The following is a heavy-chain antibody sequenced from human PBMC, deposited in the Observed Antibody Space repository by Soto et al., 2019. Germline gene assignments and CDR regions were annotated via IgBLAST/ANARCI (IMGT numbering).Heavy chain of an antibody. CDR2: INHSGST. CDR1: GGSFSGYY. CDR3: ARELGMATIGYFDY. V-gene: IGHV4-34*01. Sequence: KPSETLSLTCAVYGGSFSGYYWSWIRQPPGKGLEWIGEINHSGSTNYNPSLKSRVTISVDTSKNQFSLKLSSVTAADTAVYYCARELGMATIGYFDYWGQGTLVTVSS. D-gene: IGHD7-27*01. J-gene: IGHJ4*02.